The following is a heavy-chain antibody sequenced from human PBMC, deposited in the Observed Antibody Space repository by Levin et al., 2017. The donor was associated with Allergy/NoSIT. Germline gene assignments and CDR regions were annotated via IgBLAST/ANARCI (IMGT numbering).Heavy chain of an antibody. J-gene: IGHJ5*02. CDR3: ARAPHYDILTGYYTAGWFDP. V-gene: IGHV4-34*01. D-gene: IGHD3-9*01. CDR2: INHSGST. Sequence: SETLSLTCAVYGGSFSDYYWSWIRQPPGKGLEWIGEINHSGSTNYNPSLKSRVTISVDTSKNQFSLKLSSVTAADTAVYYCARAPHYDILTGYYTAGWFDPWGQGALVTVSS. CDR1: GGSFSDYY.